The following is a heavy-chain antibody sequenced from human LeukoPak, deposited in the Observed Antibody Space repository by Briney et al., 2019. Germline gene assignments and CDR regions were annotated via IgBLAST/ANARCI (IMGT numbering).Heavy chain of an antibody. V-gene: IGHV3-48*04. CDR1: GFTFSSYS. J-gene: IGHJ4*02. Sequence: PGGSLRLSCAASGFTFSSYSMNWVRQAPGKGLEWVSFISSSSSTIYYADSVKGRFTISRDNAKNSLYLQMNSLRAEDTAVYYCARVGSDIVLMVYAIEYYFDYWGQGTLVTVSS. CDR2: ISSSSSTI. D-gene: IGHD2-8*01. CDR3: ARVGSDIVLMVYAIEYYFDY.